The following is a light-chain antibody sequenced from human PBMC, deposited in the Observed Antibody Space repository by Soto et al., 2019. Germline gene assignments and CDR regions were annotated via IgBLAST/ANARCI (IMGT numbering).Light chain of an antibody. J-gene: IGKJ4*01. Sequence: EIVVTQSPATLSVSPGERATLSCRASQSLGNNFAWYQQKPGQAPRLLIFATSTRATGVPARFSGSGSGTEFTLTISSLQSEDFAVYYCQQYGDWPLTFGGGAKVEIE. CDR2: ATS. CDR1: QSLGNN. CDR3: QQYGDWPLT. V-gene: IGKV3-15*01.